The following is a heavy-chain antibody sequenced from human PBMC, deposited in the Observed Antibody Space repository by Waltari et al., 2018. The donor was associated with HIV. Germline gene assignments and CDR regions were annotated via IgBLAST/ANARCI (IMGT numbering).Heavy chain of an antibody. Sequence: QLQLQESGPGLVKPSETLSLTCTVSGGSISSSSYYWGWIRQPPGKGREWIGSIYYSGITYYNPSLKSRVTISVDTSKNQFSLKLSSVTAADTAVYYCASGLAAAGTPIGFDYWGQGTLVTVSS. J-gene: IGHJ4*02. CDR2: IYYSGIT. CDR1: GGSISSSSYY. CDR3: ASGLAAAGTPIGFDY. D-gene: IGHD6-13*01. V-gene: IGHV4-39*01.